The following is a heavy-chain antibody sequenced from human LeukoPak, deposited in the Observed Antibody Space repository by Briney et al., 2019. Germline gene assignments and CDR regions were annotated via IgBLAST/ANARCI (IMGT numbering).Heavy chain of an antibody. CDR2: ISAYNGNT. Sequence: GASVKVSCKASGYTFTSYGISWVRQAPGQGLEWMRWISAYNGNTNYAQKLQGRVTMTTDTSTSTAYMELRSLRSDDTAVYYCARSYSRAYCGGDCYEGYWGQGTLVTVSS. V-gene: IGHV1-18*01. J-gene: IGHJ4*02. CDR3: ARSYSRAYCGGDCYEGY. D-gene: IGHD2-21*02. CDR1: GYTFTSYG.